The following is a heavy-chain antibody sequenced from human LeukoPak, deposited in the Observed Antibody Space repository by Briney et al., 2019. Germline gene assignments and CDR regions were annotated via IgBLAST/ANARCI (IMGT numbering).Heavy chain of an antibody. CDR3: ARAQVGIVGATEFAY. J-gene: IGHJ4*02. V-gene: IGHV4-59*08. CDR1: GGSISSYY. Sequence: PSETLSLTCTVSGGSISSYYWTWIRQSPGKGLEWMGYIYYSGSPKYNPSLKSRVTISVDSSKKPFSLKLSSVTAADTAVYYCARAQVGIVGATEFAYWGQGTLVTVSS. D-gene: IGHD1-26*01. CDR2: IYYSGSP.